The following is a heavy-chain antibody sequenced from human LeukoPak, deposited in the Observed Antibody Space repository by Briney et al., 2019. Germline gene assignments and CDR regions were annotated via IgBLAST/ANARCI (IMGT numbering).Heavy chain of an antibody. V-gene: IGHV1-69*05. CDR3: ARGIITGTRNGAFDI. J-gene: IGHJ3*02. CDR1: GGTFSSYA. Sequence: SVKVSCKASGGTFSSYAISWVRQAPGQGLEWMGGIIPIFGTANYAQKFQGRVTITTDESTSTAYMELSSLRSEDTAVYYCARGIITGTRNGAFDIWGQGTMVTISS. D-gene: IGHD1-20*01. CDR2: IIPIFGTA.